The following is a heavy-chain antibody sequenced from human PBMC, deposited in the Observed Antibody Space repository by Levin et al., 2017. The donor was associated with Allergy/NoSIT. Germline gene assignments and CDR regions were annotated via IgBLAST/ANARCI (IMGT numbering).Heavy chain of an antibody. CDR2: ISSSSSYI. D-gene: IGHD3-22*01. V-gene: IGHV3-21*01. CDR1: GFTFSSYS. Sequence: GGSLRLSCAASGFTFSSYSMNWVRQAPGKGLEWVSSISSSSSYIYYADSVKGRFTISRDNAKNSLYLQMNSLRAEDTAVYYCARDSVAVTLIVVVGDTFDIWGQGTMVTVSS. J-gene: IGHJ3*02. CDR3: ARDSVAVTLIVVVGDTFDI.